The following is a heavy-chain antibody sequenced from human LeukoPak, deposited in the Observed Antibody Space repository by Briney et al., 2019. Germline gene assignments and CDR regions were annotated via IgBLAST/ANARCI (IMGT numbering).Heavy chain of an antibody. J-gene: IGHJ5*02. CDR1: GGSIRSYY. D-gene: IGHD2-21*02. Sequence: SETLSLTCTVSGGSIRSYYGTWIRQPAGKGPEGIGRIHTSGSTNYNPSLKSRVNMSVDTSKNQFSLKLSSVTAADTAVYYCARVTDPRYNWFDPWGQGTLVTVSS. CDR2: IHTSGST. CDR3: ARVTDPRYNWFDP. V-gene: IGHV4-4*07.